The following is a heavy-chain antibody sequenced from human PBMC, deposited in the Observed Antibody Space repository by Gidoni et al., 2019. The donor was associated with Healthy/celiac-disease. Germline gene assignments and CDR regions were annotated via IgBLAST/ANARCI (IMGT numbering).Heavy chain of an antibody. CDR1: GFSLSNARMG. Sequence: QVTLKESGPVLVKPTETLTLTCTVSGFSLSNARMGVSWIRQPTGKALEWLAHICSNDEKSYSTSLKSRLTLSKDTSKSQVVLTMTNMDPVDTATYYCARIAPLWFGAPPTYFDYWGQGTLVTVSS. CDR2: ICSNDEK. J-gene: IGHJ4*02. D-gene: IGHD3-10*01. CDR3: ARIAPLWFGAPPTYFDY. V-gene: IGHV2-26*01.